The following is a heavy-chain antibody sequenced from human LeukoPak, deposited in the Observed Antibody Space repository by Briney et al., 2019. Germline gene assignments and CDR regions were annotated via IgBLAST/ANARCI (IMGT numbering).Heavy chain of an antibody. CDR2: IYYSGST. D-gene: IGHD3-22*01. CDR1: GGSISTSSYY. CDR3: ARGAPYYYDSSGYYGY. Sequence: SETLSLTCTVSGGSISTSSYYWGWIRQPPGKGLEWIGSIYYSGSTYYNPSLKSRVTISVDTSKNQFSLKLSSVTAADTAVYYCARGAPYYYDSSGYYGYWGQGTLVTVTS. J-gene: IGHJ4*02. V-gene: IGHV4-39*01.